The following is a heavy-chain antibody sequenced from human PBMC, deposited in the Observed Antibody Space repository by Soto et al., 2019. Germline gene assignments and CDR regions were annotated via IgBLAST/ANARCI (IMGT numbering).Heavy chain of an antibody. CDR3: ARDRSDSGYEWNYYFDY. D-gene: IGHD5-12*01. J-gene: IGHJ4*02. CDR2: INSDGSST. V-gene: IGHV3-74*01. CDR1: GFTFSSYW. Sequence: EVQLVESGGGLVQPGGSLRLSCAASGFTFSSYWMHWVRQAPGKGLVWVSRINSDGSSTSYADSVKGRFTISRDNAKNTLYLQMNSLRAEDTAVYYCARDRSDSGYEWNYYFDYWGQGTLVTVSS.